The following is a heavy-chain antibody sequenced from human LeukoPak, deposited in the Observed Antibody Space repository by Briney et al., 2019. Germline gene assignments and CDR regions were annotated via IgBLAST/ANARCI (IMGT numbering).Heavy chain of an antibody. CDR1: GFTFSSYS. J-gene: IGHJ4*02. CDR3: ARERKGKWVRQIDY. Sequence: KPGGSLRLSCAASGFTFSSYSMNWVRQAPGKGLEWVSSISSSSSYIYYADSVKGRFTISRDNAKNSLYLQMNSLRAEDTAVYYCARERKGKWVRQIDYWGQGTLVTVSS. V-gene: IGHV3-21*01. D-gene: IGHD5-12*01. CDR2: ISSSSSYI.